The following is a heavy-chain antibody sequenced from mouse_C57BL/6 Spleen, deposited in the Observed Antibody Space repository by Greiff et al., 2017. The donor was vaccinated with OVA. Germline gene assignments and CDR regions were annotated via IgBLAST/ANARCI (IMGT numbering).Heavy chain of an antibody. D-gene: IGHD3-3*01. CDR3: ARSEGPYFDY. CDR2: IYPGDGDT. CDR1: GYAFSSSW. V-gene: IGHV1-82*01. Sequence: VKLMESGPELVKPGASVKISCKASGYAFSSSWMHWVKQRPGQGLEWIGRIYPGDGDTNYNGKFKGKATLTADKSSSTAYMQLSSLSSEDSAVYFCARSEGPYFDYWGKGTTLTVSS. J-gene: IGHJ2*01.